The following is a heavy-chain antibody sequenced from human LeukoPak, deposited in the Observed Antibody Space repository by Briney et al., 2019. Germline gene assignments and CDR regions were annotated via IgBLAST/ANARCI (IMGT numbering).Heavy chain of an antibody. J-gene: IGHJ4*02. V-gene: IGHV3-20*04. CDR1: GFTFSSYE. CDR2: INWNGGST. CDR3: AKTYYYDSSGYWFDY. D-gene: IGHD3-22*01. Sequence: GGSLRLSCAPSGFTFSSYEMNWVRQAPGKGLEWVSGINWNGGSTGYADSVKGRFTISRDNAKNSLYLQMNSLRAEDTALYYCAKTYYYDSSGYWFDYWGQGTLVTVSS.